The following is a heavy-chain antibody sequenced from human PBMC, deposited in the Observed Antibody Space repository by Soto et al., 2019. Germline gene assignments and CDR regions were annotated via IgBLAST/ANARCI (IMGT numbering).Heavy chain of an antibody. V-gene: IGHV3-30-3*01. CDR3: ARDVWHCGSNSCYFYGMDV. CDR2: VSYDGSRT. CDR1: GFTFSTYS. Sequence: QVQLVESGGGLVQPGRSLRLSCAASGFTFSTYSMHWVRQAPGKGLEWVAVVSYDGSRTYYADSVKGRFTISRDNSKNTVVMHMNSLRAEDTAVYYCARDVWHCGSNSCYFYGMDVWGHGTTVTVSS. J-gene: IGHJ6*02. D-gene: IGHD2-2*01.